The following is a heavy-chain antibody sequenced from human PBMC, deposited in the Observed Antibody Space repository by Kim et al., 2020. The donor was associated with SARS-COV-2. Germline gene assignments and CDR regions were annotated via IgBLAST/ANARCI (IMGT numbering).Heavy chain of an antibody. J-gene: IGHJ4*02. CDR2: GGT. Sequence: GGTNNAQKFQGRFTMTRDSSISTAYMELSRLRSDDTAVYYCASLPAFDYWGQGTLVTVSS. CDR3: ASLPAFDY. V-gene: IGHV1-2*02.